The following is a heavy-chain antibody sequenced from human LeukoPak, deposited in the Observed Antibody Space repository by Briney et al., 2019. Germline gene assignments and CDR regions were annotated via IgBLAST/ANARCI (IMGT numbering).Heavy chain of an antibody. Sequence: PGGSLRLSCAASGFTFSSYWMHWVRQAPGKGLVWVSRIKSDGSDIIYADSVKGRFTICTDNDKNMLYLEMNSLRGEDTAVYYCTRKSGHYYGMDVWGKGTTVTVSS. CDR2: IKSDGSDI. CDR1: GFTFSSYW. V-gene: IGHV3-74*01. CDR3: TRKSGHYYGMDV. J-gene: IGHJ6*04. D-gene: IGHD1-26*01.